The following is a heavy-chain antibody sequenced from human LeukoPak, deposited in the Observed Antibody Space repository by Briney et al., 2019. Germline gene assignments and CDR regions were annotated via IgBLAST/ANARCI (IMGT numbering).Heavy chain of an antibody. D-gene: IGHD3-22*01. CDR2: IYYSETT. J-gene: IGHJ4*02. Sequence: SETLSLTCSVSGGSISNYFWSWIRQPPGKGLECIGFIYYSETTNYNPSFKSRVTISVDTSKNQFSLKLNSVTAADTAVYYCARGANYSDSSGYYSPNFDYWGQGTLVTVSS. V-gene: IGHV4-59*08. CDR3: ARGANYSDSSGYYSPNFDY. CDR1: GGSISNYF.